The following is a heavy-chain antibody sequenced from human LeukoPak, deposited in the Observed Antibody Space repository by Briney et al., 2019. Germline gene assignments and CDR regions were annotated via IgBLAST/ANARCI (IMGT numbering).Heavy chain of an antibody. V-gene: IGHV3-74*01. D-gene: IGHD3-16*01. J-gene: IGHJ6*02. Sequence: GGSLRLSCAASGFSLTTYWMHWVRQAPGKGLVWVSHINSDGSITSYADSVKGRFTISRDNAKNTLYLQMNSLRAEDTAVYFCARGGGLDVWGQGATVTVSS. CDR3: ARGGGLDV. CDR1: GFSLTTYW. CDR2: INSDGSIT.